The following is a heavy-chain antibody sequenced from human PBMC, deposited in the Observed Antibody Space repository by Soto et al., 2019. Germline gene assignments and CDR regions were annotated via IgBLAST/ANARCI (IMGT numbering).Heavy chain of an antibody. CDR3: AILECSGGSCYSPFDP. Sequence: ASVKVSCKASGYTFTSYGISWVRQAPGQGLEWMGWISAYNGNTNYAQKLQGRVTMTTDTSTSTAYMELRSLRSDDTAVYYCAILECSGGSCYSPFDPWGQGTLVTVSS. V-gene: IGHV1-18*01. D-gene: IGHD2-15*01. J-gene: IGHJ5*02. CDR2: ISAYNGNT. CDR1: GYTFTSYG.